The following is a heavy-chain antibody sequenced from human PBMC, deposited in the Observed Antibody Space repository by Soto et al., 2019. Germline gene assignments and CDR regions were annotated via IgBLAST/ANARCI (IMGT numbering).Heavy chain of an antibody. CDR3: AKVAPFILGSPF. D-gene: IGHD2-21*01. J-gene: IGHJ4*02. CDR2: ITGSGGAM. V-gene: IGHV3-48*03. CDR1: GFDFSGSE. Sequence: SLRLSCTASGFDFSGSEMNWFRQAPGKGLEWVAYITGSGGAMFHADSVKGRFSISRDNAKNSLFLEMNNLTADDAGLYYCAKVAPFILGSPFWGQGTLVTVS.